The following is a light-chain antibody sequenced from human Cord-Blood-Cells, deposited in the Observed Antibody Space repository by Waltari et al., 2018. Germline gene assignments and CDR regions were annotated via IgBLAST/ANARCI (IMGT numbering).Light chain of an antibody. CDR1: SLRSYY. CDR2: GKN. CDR3: NSRDSSGNPVV. Sequence: SSELTQDPAVSVALGQTVRITCQGDSLRSYYASWYKQKPGQAPVLVIYGKNNRPSGIPDRFSGSSSVNTASLTITGSQAEDEADYYCNSRDSSGNPVVFVGGTKLTVL. J-gene: IGLJ2*01. V-gene: IGLV3-19*01.